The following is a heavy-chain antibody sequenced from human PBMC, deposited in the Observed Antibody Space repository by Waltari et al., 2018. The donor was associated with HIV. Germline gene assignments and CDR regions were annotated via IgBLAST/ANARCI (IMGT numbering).Heavy chain of an antibody. D-gene: IGHD4-17*01. CDR1: GFTFSSYG. CDR3: ARRDYGDLPLY. J-gene: IGHJ4*02. CDR2: IWYDGSNK. Sequence: QVQLVESGGGVVQPGRSLRLSCAASGFTFSSYGIHWVRQAPGKGLEWVAVIWYDGSNKYYADSVKGRFTISRDNSKNTLYLQMNSLRAEDTAVYYCARRDYGDLPLYWGQGTLVTVSS. V-gene: IGHV3-33*01.